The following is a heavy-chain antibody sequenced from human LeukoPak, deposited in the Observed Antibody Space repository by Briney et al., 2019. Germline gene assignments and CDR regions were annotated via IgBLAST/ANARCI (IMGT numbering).Heavy chain of an antibody. V-gene: IGHV3-23*01. CDR2: TGGSGSST. CDR1: GFTFSSYG. J-gene: IGHJ4*02. D-gene: IGHD2-2*01. Sequence: PGGTLRLSCAASGFTFSSYGMNWVRQAPGKGLEWVSATGGSGSSTYYADSVKGRFTISRDNFKNTLYLQMNSLRADDTAVYYCAKDMGPAVPAAEFDYWGQGTLVTVSS. CDR3: AKDMGPAVPAAEFDY.